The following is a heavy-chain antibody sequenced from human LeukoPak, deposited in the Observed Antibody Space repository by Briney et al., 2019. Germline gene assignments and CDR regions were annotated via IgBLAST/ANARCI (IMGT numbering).Heavy chain of an antibody. V-gene: IGHV6-1*01. D-gene: IGHD5/OR15-5a*01. J-gene: IGHJ4*02. CDR2: TYYRSKWYN. CDR1: GGXVSSNGVA. CDR3: ARGSSRALDY. Sequence: SQTLSLTCAISGGXVSSNGVAWNWIRQSPSRGLQWLGGTYYRSKWYNDYAVSVKSRITINADTSKNQFSLQLNSVTPEDTAVYYCARGSSRALDYWAQGTLVTVSS.